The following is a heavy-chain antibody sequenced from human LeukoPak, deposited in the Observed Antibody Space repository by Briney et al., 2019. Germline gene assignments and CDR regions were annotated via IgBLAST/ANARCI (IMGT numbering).Heavy chain of an antibody. J-gene: IGHJ4*02. V-gene: IGHV4-59*01. D-gene: IGHD5-18*01. CDR2: MYHSGIA. CDR1: GGSIGTYY. Sequence: AETLSLTCSVSGGSIGTYYWGWIRQPPGKGLEYIGYMYHSGIANYNPSLKSRVPISVDTSKNQFSLKLSSVTAADTAIYYCARGDGAYNSGYYFDYWGQGTLVTVSS. CDR3: ARGDGAYNSGYYFDY.